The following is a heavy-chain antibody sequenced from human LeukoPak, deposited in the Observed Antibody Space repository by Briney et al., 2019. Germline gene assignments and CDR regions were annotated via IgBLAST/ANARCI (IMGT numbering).Heavy chain of an antibody. CDR3: ARDHDYGDYSYGMDV. Sequence: PSETLSLTCTVSGGSISSGGYYWSWIRQHPGKGLEWIGYIYYSGSTYYNPSLKSRVTISVDTSKNQFSLKLGSVTAADTAVYYCARDHDYGDYSYGMDVWGQGTTVTVSS. V-gene: IGHV4-31*03. CDR2: IYYSGST. D-gene: IGHD4-17*01. CDR1: GGSISSGGYY. J-gene: IGHJ6*02.